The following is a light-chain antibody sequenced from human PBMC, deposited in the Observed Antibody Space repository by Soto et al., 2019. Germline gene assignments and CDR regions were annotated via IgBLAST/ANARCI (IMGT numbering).Light chain of an antibody. CDR1: SSDVGSYHL. V-gene: IGLV2-23*02. J-gene: IGLJ2*01. CDR3: CSYAGSSTFVV. Sequence: QSALTQTASVSGSPGQSITISCTGTSSDVGSYHLVSWYQQHPGKAPKLMIYEVSKRPSGVSNRFSGSKSGNTASLTISGLQAEDEADYYCCSYAGSSTFVVFGGGTKVTVL. CDR2: EVS.